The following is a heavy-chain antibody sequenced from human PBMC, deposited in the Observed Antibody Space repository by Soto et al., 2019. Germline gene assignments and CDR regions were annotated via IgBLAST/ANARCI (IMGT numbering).Heavy chain of an antibody. CDR2: ISAYNGDT. CDR3: ARDPPITGSLRGTPLMAV. V-gene: IGHV1-18*04. D-gene: IGHD1-20*01. CDR1: GYAFNSYG. J-gene: IGHJ6*02. Sequence: QIQLVQSEAEVKKPGASVKVSCKASGYAFNSYGYSWVRQAPGQGLEWMGWISAYNGDTNVPQKVQGRVTMTTDTATSTAYMELRSLISDDTAVYYCARDPPITGSLRGTPLMAVWGQGTTVTVSS.